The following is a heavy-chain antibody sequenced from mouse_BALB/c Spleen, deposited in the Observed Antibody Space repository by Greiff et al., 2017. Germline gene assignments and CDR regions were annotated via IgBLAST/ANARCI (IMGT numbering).Heavy chain of an antibody. Sequence: EVQLQESGAELVKPGASVKLSCTASGFNIKDTYMHWVKQRPEQGLEWIGRIDPANGNTKYDPKFQGKATITADTSSNTAYLQLSSLTSEDTAVYYCARGYRSAWFAYWGQGTLVTVSA. J-gene: IGHJ3*01. D-gene: IGHD2-14*01. CDR3: ARGYRSAWFAY. CDR2: IDPANGNT. CDR1: GFNIKDTY. V-gene: IGHV14-3*02.